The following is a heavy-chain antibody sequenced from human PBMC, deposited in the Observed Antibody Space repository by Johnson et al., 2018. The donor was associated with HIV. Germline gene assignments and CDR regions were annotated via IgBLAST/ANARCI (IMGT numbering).Heavy chain of an antibody. CDR1: GFTFRSYP. J-gene: IGHJ3*02. Sequence: QVQLVESGGGVVHPGRSLRLSCAASGFTFRSYPMNWVRQAPGKGLEWVAFVSYDGSNKYYADSVKGRFTISRDNAKNSLYLQMNSLRAEDTALYYCAKEEAAGPYDACDIWGQGTMVTVSS. CDR3: AKEEAAGPYDACDI. V-gene: IGHV3-30-3*01. CDR2: VSYDGSNK. D-gene: IGHD6-13*01.